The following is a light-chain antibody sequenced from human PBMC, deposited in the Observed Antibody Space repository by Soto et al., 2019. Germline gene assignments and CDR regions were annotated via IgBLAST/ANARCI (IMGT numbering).Light chain of an antibody. V-gene: IGKV1-27*01. CDR2: SAS. Sequence: DIQMNQSPSSLSASVGDRVTITCRASQGMDHSLAWYQQKPGKVPKLLIYSASTLQSGVPSRFSGSGSGTDFTLTITSLPPEDVATYYCQEHYSAPPVAFVPGTKVDV. CDR3: QEHYSAPPVA. J-gene: IGKJ3*01. CDR1: QGMDHS.